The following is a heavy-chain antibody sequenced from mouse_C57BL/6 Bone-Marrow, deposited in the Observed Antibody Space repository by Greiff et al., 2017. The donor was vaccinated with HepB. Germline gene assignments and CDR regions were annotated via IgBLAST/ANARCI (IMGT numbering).Heavy chain of an antibody. J-gene: IGHJ3*01. CDR2: IYPRSGNT. CDR1: GYTFTSYG. D-gene: IGHD4-1*01. V-gene: IGHV1-81*01. Sequence: QVQLQQSGAELARPGASVKLSCKASGYTFTSYGISWVKQRTGQGLEWIGEIYPRSGNTYYNEKFKGKATLTADKSSSTAYMGLRSLTSEDSAVYFCARLGRRFAYWGQGTLVTVSA. CDR3: ARLGRRFAY.